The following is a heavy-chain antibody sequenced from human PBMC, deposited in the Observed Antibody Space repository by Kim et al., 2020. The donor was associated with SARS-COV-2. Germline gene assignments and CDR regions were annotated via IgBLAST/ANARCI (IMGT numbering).Heavy chain of an antibody. V-gene: IGHV4-59*01. Sequence: SETLSLTCTVSGGSISSYYWSWIRQPPGKGLEWIGYIYYSGSTNYNPSLKSRVTISVDTSKNQFSLKLSSVTAADTAVYYCARLAVIVGAPTNYYYYGMDVWGQGTTVTVSS. CDR1: GGSISSYY. D-gene: IGHD1-26*01. J-gene: IGHJ6*02. CDR3: ARLAVIVGAPTNYYYYGMDV. CDR2: IYYSGST.